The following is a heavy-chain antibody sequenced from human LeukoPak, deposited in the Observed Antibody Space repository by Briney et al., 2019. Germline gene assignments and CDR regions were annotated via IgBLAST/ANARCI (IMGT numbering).Heavy chain of an antibody. V-gene: IGHV4-59*12. CDR1: GGSISSYY. J-gene: IGHJ6*03. CDR2: IYYSGST. D-gene: IGHD6-6*01. Sequence: SETLSLTCTVSGGSISSYYWSWIRQPPGKGLERIGYIYYSGSTNYNPSLKSRVTISVDTSKNQFSLKLSSVTAADTAVYYCARGSSSPEDYYYYYMDVWGKGTTVTVSS. CDR3: ARGSSSPEDYYYYYMDV.